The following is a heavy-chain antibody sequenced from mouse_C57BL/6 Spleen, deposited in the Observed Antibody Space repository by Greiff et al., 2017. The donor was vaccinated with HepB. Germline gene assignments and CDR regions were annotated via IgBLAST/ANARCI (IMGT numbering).Heavy chain of an antibody. CDR2: IDPENGDT. V-gene: IGHV14-4*01. J-gene: IGHJ3*01. Sequence: EVKLMESGAELVRPGASVKLSCTASGFNIKDDYMHWVKQRPEQGLEWIGWIDPENGDTEYASKFQGKATITADTSSNTAYLQLSSLTSEDTAVYYCTTYHYGNYVWFAYWGQGTLVTVSA. CDR3: TTYHYGNYVWFAY. D-gene: IGHD2-1*01. CDR1: GFNIKDDY.